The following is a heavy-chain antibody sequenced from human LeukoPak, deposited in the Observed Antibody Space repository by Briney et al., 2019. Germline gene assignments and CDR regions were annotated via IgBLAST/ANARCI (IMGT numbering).Heavy chain of an antibody. J-gene: IGHJ4*02. Sequence: PSQTLSLTCTVSGGSISSGDYYWSWIRQPPGKGLEWIGYIYYSGSTYYNPSLKSRVTISVDTSKNQFSLKLSSVTAADTAVYYCARISGSPGYYFDYWGQGTLVTVSS. CDR2: IYYSGST. V-gene: IGHV4-30-4*08. CDR1: GGSISSGDYY. D-gene: IGHD5-12*01. CDR3: ARISGSPGYYFDY.